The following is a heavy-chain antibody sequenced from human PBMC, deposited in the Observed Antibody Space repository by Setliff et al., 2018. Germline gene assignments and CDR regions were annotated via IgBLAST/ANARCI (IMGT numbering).Heavy chain of an antibody. CDR2: IYYSGST. J-gene: IGHJ6*03. Sequence: SETLSLTCAVYGGSFSGYYWSWIRQPPGKRLEWIGTIYYSGSTYYNPSLKSRVTISVDTSKNQFSLKLSSVTAADTAVYHCARDQDFWSGYYRASHYMDVWGKGTTVTVSS. D-gene: IGHD3-3*01. V-gene: IGHV4-34*01. CDR1: GGSFSGYY. CDR3: ARDQDFWSGYYRASHYMDV.